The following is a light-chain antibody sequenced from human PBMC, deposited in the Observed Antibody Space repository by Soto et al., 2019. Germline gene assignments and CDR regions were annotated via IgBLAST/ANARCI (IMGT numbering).Light chain of an antibody. V-gene: IGKV3-11*01. J-gene: IGKJ1*01. CDR1: QSVSLS. CDR3: QERTGWPSWT. CDR2: DAS. Sequence: EIVLTQSPATLSLSPGGRATLSCRASQSVSLSLAWYQQKPGQAPRLLIYDASKRASGFPARFSGSGSGTDFTLTISSLEPEDFAVYYCQERTGWPSWTFGQGTKVEIE.